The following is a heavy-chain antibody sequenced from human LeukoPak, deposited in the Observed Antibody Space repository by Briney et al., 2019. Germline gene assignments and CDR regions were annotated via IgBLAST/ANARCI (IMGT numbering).Heavy chain of an antibody. CDR2: MSYDGSNK. CDR3: AKDLSSGNYLYYYGVDV. CDR1: GFTFSSNW. Sequence: PGGSLRLSCAASGFTFSSNWMHWVRQAPGKGLEWVAVMSYDGSNKNYADSVKGRFTISRDNSKNTLYLQMNSLRVEDTAVYYCAKDLSSGNYLYYYGVDVWGQGTTVTVSS. J-gene: IGHJ6*02. D-gene: IGHD1-26*01. V-gene: IGHV3-30*18.